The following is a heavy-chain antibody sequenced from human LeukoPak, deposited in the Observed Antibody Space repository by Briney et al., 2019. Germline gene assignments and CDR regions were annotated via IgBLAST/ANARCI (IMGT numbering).Heavy chain of an antibody. D-gene: IGHD1-26*01. CDR2: ISVTGGST. V-gene: IGHV3-23*01. Sequence: GGSLRLSCAASGFTFSNHAMSWVRQAPGKGLEWVSAISVTGGSTYYADSVKGRFTISRDNSKNTLYLQINSLSADDTAVYYCASLAGGYFFDHWGQGTLVTVSS. J-gene: IGHJ4*02. CDR3: ASLAGGYFFDH. CDR1: GFTFSNHA.